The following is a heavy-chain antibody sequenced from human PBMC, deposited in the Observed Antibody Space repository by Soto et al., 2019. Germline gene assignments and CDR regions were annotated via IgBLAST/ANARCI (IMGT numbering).Heavy chain of an antibody. CDR3: ARDYYGSGSYYNEESYYYGMDV. J-gene: IGHJ6*02. CDR2: TYYRSKWYN. Sequence: SRTLSLTCAISGDSVSSNSAAWNWIRQSPSRGLEWLGRTYYRSKWYNDYAVSVKSRITINPDTSKNQFSLQLNSVTPEDTAVYYCARDYYGSGSYYNEESYYYGMDVWGQGTTVTVSS. CDR1: GDSVSSNSAA. V-gene: IGHV6-1*01. D-gene: IGHD3-10*01.